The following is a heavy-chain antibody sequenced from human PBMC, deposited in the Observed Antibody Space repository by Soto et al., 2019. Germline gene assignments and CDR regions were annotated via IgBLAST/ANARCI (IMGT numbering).Heavy chain of an antibody. CDR1: GFTFSSYG. J-gene: IGHJ6*02. Sequence: PGGSLRLSCAASGFTFSSYGMHWVRQAPGKGLEWVAVIWYDGSNKYYADSVKGRFTISRDNSKNTLYLQMNSLRAEDTAVYYCARDTEYQLLEYYCGMDAWGQGTTVTVSS. CDR2: IWYDGSNK. V-gene: IGHV3-33*01. CDR3: ARDTEYQLLEYYCGMDA. D-gene: IGHD2-2*01.